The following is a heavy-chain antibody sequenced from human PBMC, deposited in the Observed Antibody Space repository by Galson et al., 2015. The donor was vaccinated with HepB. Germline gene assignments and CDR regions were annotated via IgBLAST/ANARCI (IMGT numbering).Heavy chain of an antibody. Sequence: SVKVSCKASGYTFTSYAMNWVRQAPGQGLEWMGWINTNTGNPTYAQGFTGRFVFSLDTSVSTAYLQISSLKAEDTAVYYCARVESPLVERKITMVRGVIINYYYYYGMDVWGQGTTVTVSS. CDR2: INTNTGNP. CDR3: ARVESPLVERKITMVRGVIINYYYYYGMDV. D-gene: IGHD3-10*01. V-gene: IGHV7-4-1*02. J-gene: IGHJ6*02. CDR1: GYTFTSYA.